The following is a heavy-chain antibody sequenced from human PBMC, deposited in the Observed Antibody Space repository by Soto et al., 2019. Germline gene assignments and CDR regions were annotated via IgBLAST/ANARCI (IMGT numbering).Heavy chain of an antibody. CDR2: INTDNGNT. D-gene: IGHD2-15*01. CDR1: GYTYDGYV. V-gene: IGHV1-18*01. Sequence: SVKVSCKSSGYTYDGYVITWLRQAAGQGLEWMGWINTDNGNTHYAQKFQGRVTLTTDISSSTAYMELRVLRSDDTAVYYCARDLRRGNYSPPSDYWGQGALVTVSS. J-gene: IGHJ4*02. CDR3: ARDLRRGNYSPPSDY.